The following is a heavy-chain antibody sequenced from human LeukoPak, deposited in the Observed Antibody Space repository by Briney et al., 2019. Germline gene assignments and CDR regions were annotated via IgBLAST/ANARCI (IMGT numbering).Heavy chain of an antibody. V-gene: IGHV4-59*01. Sequence: SETLSLTCTVSGGSISSYYWSWIRQPPGKGLEWIGYIYYSGSTNYNPSLKSRVTISVDTSKNQFSLKLSSVTAADTAVYYCARDLIAGYSSGWHESGWFDPWGQGTLVTVSS. CDR2: IYYSGST. D-gene: IGHD6-19*01. CDR3: ARDLIAGYSSGWHESGWFDP. J-gene: IGHJ5*02. CDR1: GGSISSYY.